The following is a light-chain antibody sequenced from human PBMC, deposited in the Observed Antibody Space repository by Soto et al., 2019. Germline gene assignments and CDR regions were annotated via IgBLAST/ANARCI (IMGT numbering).Light chain of an antibody. V-gene: IGKV1-17*01. Sequence: DIQMTQSPSSLSASVGDRVTITCRASQSISSYLNWYQQKPGKVPKRLIYAASSLQSGVPSRFSGSGSGTEFTLTISSLQPEDFATYYCLQHNYYPFIFGPGTKVDIK. CDR3: LQHNYYPFI. CDR1: QSISSY. CDR2: AAS. J-gene: IGKJ3*01.